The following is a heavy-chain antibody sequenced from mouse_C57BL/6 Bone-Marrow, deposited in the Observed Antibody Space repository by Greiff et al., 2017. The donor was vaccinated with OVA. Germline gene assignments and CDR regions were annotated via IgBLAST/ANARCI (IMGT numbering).Heavy chain of an antibody. Sequence: EVQLVESGGGLVQPGGSLKLSCAASGFTFSDYYMYWVRQTPEKRLEWVAYISNGGGSTYYPDTVKGRFTISRDNAKNTLYLQMSRLKSEDTAMYYCARGITTPYYFDYWGQGTTLTVSS. V-gene: IGHV5-12*01. J-gene: IGHJ2*01. CDR3: ARGITTPYYFDY. CDR1: GFTFSDYY. CDR2: ISNGGGST. D-gene: IGHD1-1*01.